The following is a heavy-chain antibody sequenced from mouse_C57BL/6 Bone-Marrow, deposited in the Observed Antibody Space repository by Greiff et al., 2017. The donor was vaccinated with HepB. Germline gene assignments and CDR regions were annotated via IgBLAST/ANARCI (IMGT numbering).Heavy chain of an antibody. CDR1: GFTFSSYA. V-gene: IGHV5-4*01. J-gene: IGHJ2*01. CDR3: ARDGNSVTGYFDY. D-gene: IGHD2-12*01. CDR2: ISDGGSYT. Sequence: EVKLMESGGGLVKPGGSLKLSCAASGFTFSSYAMSWVRQTPEKRLEWVATISDGGSYTYYPDNVKGRFTISRDNAKNNLYLQMSHLKSEDTAMYYCARDGNSVTGYFDYWGQGTTLTVSS.